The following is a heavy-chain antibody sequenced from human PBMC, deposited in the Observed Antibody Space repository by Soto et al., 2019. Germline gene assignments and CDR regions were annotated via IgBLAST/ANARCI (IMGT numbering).Heavy chain of an antibody. V-gene: IGHV3-23*01. CDR2: ISGSGGST. CDR3: AKDESESGSPPYWYFDL. J-gene: IGHJ2*01. CDR1: GFTFSSYA. Sequence: GGSLRLSCAASGFTFSSYAMSWVRQAPGKGLEWVSAISGSGGSTYYADSVKSRFTISRDNSKNTLYLQMNSLRAEDTAVYYCAKDESESGSPPYWYFDLWGRGTLVTVSS. D-gene: IGHD6-25*01.